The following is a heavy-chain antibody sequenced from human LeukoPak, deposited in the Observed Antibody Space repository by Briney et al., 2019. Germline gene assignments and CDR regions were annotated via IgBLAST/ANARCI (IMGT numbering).Heavy chain of an antibody. D-gene: IGHD3-3*01. CDR3: AKDWSGNYNWSDP. CDR1: GFTVSTNY. V-gene: IGHV3-30*02. Sequence: PGGSLRLSCAVSGFTVSTNYMSWVRQAPGKGLEWVACIYPDGINKDYADSVKGRFIISRDNSKNTLYLQMNSLRAEDTAVYYCAKDWSGNYNWSDPWGQGTLVTVSS. J-gene: IGHJ5*02. CDR2: IYPDGINK.